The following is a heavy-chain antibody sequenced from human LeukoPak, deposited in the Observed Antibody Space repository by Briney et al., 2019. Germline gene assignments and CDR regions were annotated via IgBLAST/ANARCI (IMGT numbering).Heavy chain of an antibody. V-gene: IGHV3-48*02. J-gene: IGHJ4*02. Sequence: GGSLRLSCAASGFTFSSYSMNWVRQAPGKGLEWVSYISSSSSTIYYADSVKGRFTISRDNAKNSLYLQMNSLRDEDTAVYYCARGTYYYDSSGYNLGFDYWGQGTLVTVSS. CDR2: ISSSSSTI. D-gene: IGHD3-22*01. CDR3: ARGTYYYDSSGYNLGFDY. CDR1: GFTFSSYS.